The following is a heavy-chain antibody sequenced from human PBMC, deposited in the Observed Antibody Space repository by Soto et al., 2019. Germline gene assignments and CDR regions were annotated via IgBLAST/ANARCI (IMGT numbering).Heavy chain of an antibody. V-gene: IGHV1-18*01. CDR3: ARDVDIGTHHGGDWFDP. CDR1: GYIFPRYG. D-gene: IGHD5-12*01. J-gene: IGHJ5*02. Sequence: ASVKVSCKASGYIFPRYGITWVRQAPGQGVEGVGWISAKNGNTNSGQKFQGRGNMTTDTYTSKAYMELRSLRSDDTGVNYCARDVDIGTHHGGDWFDPWAPGTLVS. CDR2: ISAKNGNT.